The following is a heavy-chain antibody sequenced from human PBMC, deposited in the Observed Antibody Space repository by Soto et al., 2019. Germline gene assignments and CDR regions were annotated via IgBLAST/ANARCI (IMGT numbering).Heavy chain of an antibody. J-gene: IGHJ4*02. CDR2: IGTAGDT. CDR3: ARDKKITGTFDY. D-gene: IGHD1-7*01. Sequence: GGSLRLSCAASGLTFSSYDMHWVRQATGKGLEWVSAIGTAGDTYYPGSVKGRFTISRESAKNSLYLQMNSLRAGDTAVYYCARDKKITGTFDYWGQGTLVTVSS. CDR1: GLTFSSYD. V-gene: IGHV3-13*01.